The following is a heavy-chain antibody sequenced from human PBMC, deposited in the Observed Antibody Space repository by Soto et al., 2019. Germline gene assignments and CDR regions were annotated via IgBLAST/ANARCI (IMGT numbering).Heavy chain of an antibody. CDR3: ARGQELFADYYYYYMDV. Sequence: ASVKVSCKASGYTFTSYYMHWVRQAPGQGLEWMGIINPSGGSTSYAQKFQGRVTMTRDTSTSTVYMELSSLRSGDTAVYYCARGQELFADYYYYYMDVWGKGTTVTVSS. V-gene: IGHV1-46*01. CDR2: INPSGGST. CDR1: GYTFTSYY. D-gene: IGHD3-10*01. J-gene: IGHJ6*03.